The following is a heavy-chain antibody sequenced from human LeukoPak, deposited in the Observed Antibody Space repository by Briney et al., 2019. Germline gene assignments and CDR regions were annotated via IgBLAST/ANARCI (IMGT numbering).Heavy chain of an antibody. Sequence: SVKVSCKASGFTFTVYYMHWVRQAPGQGLEWMGRIIPILGIANYAQKFQGRVTITADKSTSTAYMELSSLRSEDTAVYYCARGPWLEYSSSSEAVDYWGQGTLVTVSS. V-gene: IGHV1-69*04. J-gene: IGHJ4*02. D-gene: IGHD6-6*01. CDR1: GFTFTVYY. CDR2: IIPILGIA. CDR3: ARGPWLEYSSSSEAVDY.